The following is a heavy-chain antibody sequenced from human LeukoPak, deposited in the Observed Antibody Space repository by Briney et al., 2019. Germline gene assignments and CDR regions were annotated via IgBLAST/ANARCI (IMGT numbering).Heavy chain of an antibody. V-gene: IGHV1-46*01. CDR1: GYTFTSYY. CDR3: ARGRSDSSGYYGSDDAFDI. J-gene: IGHJ3*02. D-gene: IGHD3-22*01. CDR2: INPSGGST. Sequence: ASVKVSCKASGYTFTSYYMHWVRQAPGQGLEWMGIINPSGGSTSYAQKFQGRVTMTRDTSTSTVYMELSSLRSEDTAVYYCARGRSDSSGYYGSDDAFDIWGQGTMVTVSS.